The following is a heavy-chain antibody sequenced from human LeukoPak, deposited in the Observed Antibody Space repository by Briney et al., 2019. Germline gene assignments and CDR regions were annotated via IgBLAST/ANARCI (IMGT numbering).Heavy chain of an antibody. Sequence: SETLSLTCAVYGGSFSGYYWSWIRQPPGKGLEWIGEIYHSGSTNYNPSLKSRVTISVDTSKNQFSLKLSSVTAADTAVYYCAGVRGSGRLNWFDPWAQETPVPVSS. CDR1: GGSFSGYY. V-gene: IGHV4-34*01. CDR2: IYHSGST. D-gene: IGHD6-25*01. CDR3: AGVRGSGRLNWFDP. J-gene: IGHJ5*02.